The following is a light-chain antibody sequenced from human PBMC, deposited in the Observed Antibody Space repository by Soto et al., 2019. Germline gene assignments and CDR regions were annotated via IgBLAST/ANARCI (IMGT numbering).Light chain of an antibody. CDR2: GAS. CDR1: QTVSSY. Sequence: ENVLTQSPGTLSLSPGERATLSCRASQTVSSYLTWYQQRPGQAPRLFIYGASKRATGIPDRFSGSGSGTDFTLTISRLEPEDFALYYCQQYGTSPITFGQGTRLEIK. CDR3: QQYGTSPIT. V-gene: IGKV3-20*01. J-gene: IGKJ5*01.